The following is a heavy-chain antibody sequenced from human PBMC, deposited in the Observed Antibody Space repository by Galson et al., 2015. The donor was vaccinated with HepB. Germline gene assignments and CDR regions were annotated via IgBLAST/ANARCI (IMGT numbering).Heavy chain of an antibody. CDR1: GFTFSSYW. D-gene: IGHD2-8*01. CDR2: VNADGSST. J-gene: IGHJ3*01. V-gene: IGHV3-74*01. Sequence: SLRLSCAASGFTFSSYWMHWVRQAPGQGLVWVSRVNADGSSTNYADSVKGRFTIARDNAKNTLYVQMNSLRSEDTAVYYCARDWSCSNGVCNPAAFDVWGQGTMVTVSS. CDR3: ARDWSCSNGVCNPAAFDV.